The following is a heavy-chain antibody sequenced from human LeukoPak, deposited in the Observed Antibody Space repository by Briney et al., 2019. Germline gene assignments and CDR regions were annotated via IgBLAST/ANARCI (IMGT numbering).Heavy chain of an antibody. CDR2: ISGSSSTI. Sequence: GGSLRLSCAASGFTFSGYSMNWVRQAPGKGPEWLSYISGSSSTIYYADSVKGRFTISRDNAKNSLYLQMNSLRGADTAVYYCARDQGSVIVPDGPFDYWGQGTLVTVSS. V-gene: IGHV3-48*04. CDR1: GFTFSGYS. J-gene: IGHJ4*02. D-gene: IGHD2/OR15-2a*01. CDR3: ARDQGSVIVPDGPFDY.